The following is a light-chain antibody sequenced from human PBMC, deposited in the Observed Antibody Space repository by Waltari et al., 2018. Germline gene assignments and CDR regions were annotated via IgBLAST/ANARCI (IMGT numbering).Light chain of an antibody. Sequence: QSALTQPASVSGSPGQSITISCTGTSSDVGTYNLVSWYQQHPGKGPKPMIYEVTKRPSGVSTRFSGAKSGNTASLTFSGLQAEDEAEYYCCSYAGSKFYVFGTGTKVTVL. CDR3: CSYAGSKFYV. V-gene: IGLV2-23*02. J-gene: IGLJ1*01. CDR2: EVT. CDR1: SSDVGTYNL.